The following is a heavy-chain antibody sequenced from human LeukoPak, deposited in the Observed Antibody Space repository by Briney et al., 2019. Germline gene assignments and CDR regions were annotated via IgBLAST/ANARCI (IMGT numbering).Heavy chain of an antibody. CDR1: GFTFSSYD. CDR2: IGTAGDT. Sequence: GGSLRLSCAASGFTFSSYDMHWVRQATGKGLEWVSAIGTAGDTYYPGSVKGRFTISRENAKNSLYLQMNSLRAGDTAVYYCARATNCGGDCYHIDYWXQGTLVTVSS. J-gene: IGHJ4*02. D-gene: IGHD2-21*02. CDR3: ARATNCGGDCYHIDY. V-gene: IGHV3-13*01.